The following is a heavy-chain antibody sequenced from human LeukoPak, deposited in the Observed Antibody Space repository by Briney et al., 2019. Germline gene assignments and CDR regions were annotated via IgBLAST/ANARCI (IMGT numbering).Heavy chain of an antibody. Sequence: ASVKVSCKASGYTFTSYYMHWVRQAPGQGLEWMGIINPSGGSTSYAQKFQGRVTMTRDTYTSTVYMELSSLRSEDTAVFYCGRLRRGLLLRNGGSYFDYWGQGTLGTVS. CDR2: INPSGGST. CDR3: GRLRRGLLLRNGGSYFDY. CDR1: GYTFTSYY. J-gene: IGHJ4*02. V-gene: IGHV1-46*01. D-gene: IGHD3-22*01.